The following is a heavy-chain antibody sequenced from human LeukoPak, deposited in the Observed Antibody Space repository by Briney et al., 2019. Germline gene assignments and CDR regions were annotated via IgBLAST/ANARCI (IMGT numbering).Heavy chain of an antibody. CDR2: INHRVST. CDR1: GGSFSGSY. D-gene: IGHD4-17*01. J-gene: IGHJ4*02. CDR3: ARGPTVTTTGRYFDY. Sequence: SETPSLTCAVYGGSFSGSYWSWIRQPPGKGLEWIGEINHRVSTNYNPSIMSRVTISVDTSKNQFSLKLSSVTAADTAVYYCARGPTVTTTGRYFDYWGQGTLVTVSS. V-gene: IGHV4-34*01.